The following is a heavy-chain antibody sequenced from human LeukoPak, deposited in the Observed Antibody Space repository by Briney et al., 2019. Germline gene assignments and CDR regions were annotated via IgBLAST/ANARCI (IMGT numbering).Heavy chain of an antibody. J-gene: IGHJ3*02. CDR2: INHSGST. Sequence: SETLSLTCAVYGGSFSGYYWSCIRQPPGKGLEWIGEINHSGSTNYNPSLKSRVTISVDTSKNQFSLKLSSVTAADTAVYYCARRRRSGIWSHKHDAFDIWGQGTMVTVSS. D-gene: IGHD3-10*01. V-gene: IGHV4-34*01. CDR3: ARRRRSGIWSHKHDAFDI. CDR1: GGSFSGYY.